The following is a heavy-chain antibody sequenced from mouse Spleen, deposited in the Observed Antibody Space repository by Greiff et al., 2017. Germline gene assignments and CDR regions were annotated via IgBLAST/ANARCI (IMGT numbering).Heavy chain of an antibody. CDR2: ISSGSSTI. CDR1: GFTFSSFG. CDR3: ARGDSHAMDY. J-gene: IGHJ4*01. V-gene: IGHV5-17*02. Sequence: EVKLMESGGGLVQPGGSRKLSCAASGFTFSSFGMHWVRQAPEKGLEWVAYISSGSSTIYYADTVKGRFTISRDNPKNTLFLQMTSLRSEDTAMYYCARGDSHAMDYWGQGTSVTVSS.